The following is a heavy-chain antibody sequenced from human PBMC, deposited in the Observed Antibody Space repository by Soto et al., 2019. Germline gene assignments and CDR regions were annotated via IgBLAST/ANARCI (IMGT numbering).Heavy chain of an antibody. CDR3: VKDTYLLVGATNLDS. V-gene: IGHV3-9*01. CDR2: ISWNSDMI. CDR1: GFTFDDYA. Sequence: GGSLRLSCAASGFTFDDYAMHWVRQGPGKGLEWVSGISWNSDMITYADSVKGRFTVSRDNAKNPLDLEMNSLRVEDTALYYCVKDTYLLVGATNLDSWGQGTLVTVSS. D-gene: IGHD1-26*01. J-gene: IGHJ4*02.